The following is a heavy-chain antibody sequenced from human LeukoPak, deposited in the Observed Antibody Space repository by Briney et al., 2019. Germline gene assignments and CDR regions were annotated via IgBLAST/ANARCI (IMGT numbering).Heavy chain of an antibody. CDR3: ERDLYDSSNYYPPDY. D-gene: IGHD3-22*01. J-gene: IGHJ4*02. Sequence: GGSLRLSCPFSGFTFSSHSMNWVRQAPGKGLEWVSYISSGSSSIYYADSVKGRFTISRDNAKNSLYLQMNSLRAEDTAVYYCERDLYDSSNYYPPDYWGQGTLVTVSS. V-gene: IGHV3-48*01. CDR1: GFTFSSHS. CDR2: ISSGSSSI.